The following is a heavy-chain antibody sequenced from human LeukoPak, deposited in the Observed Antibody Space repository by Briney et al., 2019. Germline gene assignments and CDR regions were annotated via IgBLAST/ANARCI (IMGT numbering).Heavy chain of an antibody. Sequence: PGGSLRLSCAASGFTFSSYAMSWVRQAPGKGLEWVSAISGSGGSTYYADSVKGRFTISRDNSKNTLYLQMNSLRAEDTAVYYCAKGHGSGSYPKLYYWGQGTPVTVSS. D-gene: IGHD3-10*01. V-gene: IGHV3-23*01. CDR1: GFTFSSYA. CDR2: ISGSGGST. J-gene: IGHJ4*02. CDR3: AKGHGSGSYPKLYY.